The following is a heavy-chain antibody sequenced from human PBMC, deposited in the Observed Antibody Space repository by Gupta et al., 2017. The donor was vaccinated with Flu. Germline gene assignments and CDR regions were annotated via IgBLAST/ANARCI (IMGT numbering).Heavy chain of an antibody. CDR1: GFTFSSYA. D-gene: IGHD5-12*01. Sequence: RAGGSLRLSCAASGFTFSSYAMSWVRQAPGKGLEWVSVMSASGASTYDADSVKGRFTISRDNSKNTLFLQMNSLRAEDSALYYCAKSFDGYNFYFDYWGQGTLVTVSS. J-gene: IGHJ4*02. CDR3: AKSFDGYNFYFDY. V-gene: IGHV3-23*01. CDR2: MSASGAST.